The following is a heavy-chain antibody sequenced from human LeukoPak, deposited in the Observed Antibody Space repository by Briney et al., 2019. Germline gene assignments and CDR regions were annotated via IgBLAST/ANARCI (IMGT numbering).Heavy chain of an antibody. V-gene: IGHV4-34*01. CDR3: ARAEIKLYNQRRYYFDY. CDR2: INHSGST. Sequence: PSETLSLTCAVYGGSFSGYCWSWIRQPPGKGLEWIGEINHSGSTNYNPSLKSRVTISVDTSKNQFSLKLSSVTAADTAVYYCARAEIKLYNQRRYYFDYWGQGTLVTVSS. J-gene: IGHJ4*02. CDR1: GGSFSGYC. D-gene: IGHD3-16*02.